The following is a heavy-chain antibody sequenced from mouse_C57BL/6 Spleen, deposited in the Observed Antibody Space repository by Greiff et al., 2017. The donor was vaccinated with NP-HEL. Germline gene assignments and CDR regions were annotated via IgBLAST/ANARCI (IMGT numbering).Heavy chain of an antibody. CDR2: IDPSASET. Sequence: QVQLQQPGAELVRPGSSVKLSCKASGYTFTSYWMHWVKQRPIQGLEWIGNIDPSASETHYNQKFKDKATLTVDKSSSTAYMQLSSLTSEDSAVYDCARDYYGSSYGWFAYWGQGTLVTVSA. V-gene: IGHV1-52*01. D-gene: IGHD1-1*01. CDR1: GYTFTSYW. J-gene: IGHJ3*01. CDR3: ARDYYGSSYGWFAY.